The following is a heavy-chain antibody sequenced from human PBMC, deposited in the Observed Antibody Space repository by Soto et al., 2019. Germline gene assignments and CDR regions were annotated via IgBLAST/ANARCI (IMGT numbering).Heavy chain of an antibody. CDR3: ASVTGGTERY. CDR2: LNYRGNT. V-gene: IGHV4-31*03. CDR1: GDSSSINGYY. Sequence: VQLQESGPGLVKPSQTLSLTCPVAGDSSSINGYYWSWIRQHPEKGLEWIGYLNYRGNTYYSSSLKCRVTLSGDTSKNPFSLNLSSVTAAATAVYYCASVTGGTERYLGQGTIVTVSS. J-gene: IGHJ1*01. D-gene: IGHD2-15*01.